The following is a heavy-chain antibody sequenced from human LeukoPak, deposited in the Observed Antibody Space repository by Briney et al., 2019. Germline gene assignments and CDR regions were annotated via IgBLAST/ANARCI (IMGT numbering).Heavy chain of an antibody. V-gene: IGHV3-48*03. CDR2: ISSSGSTI. J-gene: IGHJ4*02. Sequence: GGSLRLSCAASGFTFSSYEMNWVRQAPGKGLEWVSYISSSGSTIYYADSVKGRFTISRDNAKNSLYLQMNSLRAEDTAVYYCARDRAAAGIQYWGQGTLVTVSS. D-gene: IGHD6-13*01. CDR3: ARDRAAAGIQY. CDR1: GFTFSSYE.